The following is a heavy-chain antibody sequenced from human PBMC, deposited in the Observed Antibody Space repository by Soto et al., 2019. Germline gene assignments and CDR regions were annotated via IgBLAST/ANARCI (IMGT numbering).Heavy chain of an antibody. D-gene: IGHD6-19*01. CDR2: ISFDGRST. CDR1: GFTFSSFV. J-gene: IGHJ4*02. Sequence: QVQLVESGGGVVQPGRSLRLSCAASGFTFSSFVMHWVRQSPGKGLEWVAVISFDGRSTYYADSVKGRFTVSRDNSKNTLFLQMNSLITDDTAIYYCAKHSGSAWYTYYFDYWGQGTLVTVSS. V-gene: IGHV3-30*18. CDR3: AKHSGSAWYTYYFDY.